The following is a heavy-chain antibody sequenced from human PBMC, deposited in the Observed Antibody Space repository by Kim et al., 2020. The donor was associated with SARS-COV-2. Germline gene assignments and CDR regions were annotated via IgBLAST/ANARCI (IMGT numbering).Heavy chain of an antibody. J-gene: IGHJ6*02. Sequence: SETLSLTCAVYGGSFSGYYWSWIRQPPGKGLEWIGEINHSGSTNYNPSLKSRVTISVDTSKNQFSLKLSSVTAADTAVYYCARFEPEYSSSWYKFYYYGMDVWGQGTTVTVSS. V-gene: IGHV4-34*01. D-gene: IGHD6-13*01. CDR3: ARFEPEYSSSWYKFYYYGMDV. CDR2: INHSGST. CDR1: GGSFSGYY.